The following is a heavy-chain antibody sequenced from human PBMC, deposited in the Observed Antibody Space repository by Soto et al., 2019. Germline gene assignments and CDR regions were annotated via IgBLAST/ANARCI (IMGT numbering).Heavy chain of an antibody. CDR1: GGSVSSGTYY. Sequence: VQLQESGPGLVKPSQTLSLTSTVSGGSVSSGTYYWSWIRQPPGKGLEWIGHISNSGSTYYNQSLTSRLSLSVDTSKNHFSRMLSSVPAADTAVYYCASGDDSKYGLDFWGPGTLVTVSS. CDR3: ASGDDSKYGLDF. CDR2: ISNSGST. V-gene: IGHV4-30-4*01. D-gene: IGHD4-4*01. J-gene: IGHJ4*02.